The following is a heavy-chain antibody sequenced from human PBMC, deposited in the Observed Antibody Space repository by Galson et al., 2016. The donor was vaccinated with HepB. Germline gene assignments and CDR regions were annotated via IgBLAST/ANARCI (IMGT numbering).Heavy chain of an antibody. D-gene: IGHD1-26*01. Sequence: SLRLSCAASGFTFNTYSINWVRQAPGKGLAWVSSISPSSRYIYYADSLKGRFTISRDDAKNSLFLQMNNLRAEDTAVYYCARLAGYGGGYYFGFWGQGTLVTVSS. CDR3: ARLAGYGGGYYFGF. CDR1: GFTFNTYS. V-gene: IGHV3-21*01. J-gene: IGHJ4*02. CDR2: ISPSSRYI.